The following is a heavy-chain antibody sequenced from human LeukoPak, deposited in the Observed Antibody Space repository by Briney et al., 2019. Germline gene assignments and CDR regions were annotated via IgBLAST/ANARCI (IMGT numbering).Heavy chain of an antibody. CDR1: GFTFSSYW. J-gene: IGHJ4*02. CDR2: IKQDGSEK. Sequence: GGSLRLSCAASGFTFSSYWMSWVRRAPEKGLEWVANIKQDGSEKYYVDSVKGRFTIPRDNARNSLYLQMNSLRVEDTAVYYCARDSGGYWGQGTLVTVSS. CDR3: ARDSGGY. V-gene: IGHV3-7*01.